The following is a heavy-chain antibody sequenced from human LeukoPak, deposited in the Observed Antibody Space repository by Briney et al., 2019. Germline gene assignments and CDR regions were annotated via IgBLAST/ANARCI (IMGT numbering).Heavy chain of an antibody. CDR1: GGSISSGGYY. J-gene: IGHJ2*01. CDR3: AKTVTPLYWYFDL. D-gene: IGHD4-11*01. V-gene: IGHV4-30-2*01. Sequence: SETLSLTCTVSGGSISSGGYYWSWIRQPPGKGLEWIGYIYHSGSTYYNPSLKSRVTISVDRSKNQFSLKLSSVTAADTAVYYCAKTVTPLYWYFDLWGRGTLVTVSS. CDR2: IYHSGST.